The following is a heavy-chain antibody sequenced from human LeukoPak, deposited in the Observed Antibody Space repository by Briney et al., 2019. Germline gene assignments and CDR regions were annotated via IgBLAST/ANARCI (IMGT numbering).Heavy chain of an antibody. J-gene: IGHJ3*02. CDR1: GGSISSSSYY. Sequence: SETLSLTCTVSGGSISSSSYYWGWIRQPPGKGLEWIGSIYYSGSTYYNPSLKSRVTISVDTSKNQFSLKLSSVTAADTAVYYCARDLATGDLTLGDAFDIWGQGTMVTVSS. CDR3: ARDLATGDLTLGDAFDI. V-gene: IGHV4-39*02. CDR2: IYYSGST. D-gene: IGHD7-27*01.